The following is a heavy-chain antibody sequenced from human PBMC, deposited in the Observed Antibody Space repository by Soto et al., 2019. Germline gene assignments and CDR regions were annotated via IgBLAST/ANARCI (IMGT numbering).Heavy chain of an antibody. CDR1: GGSFSGYY. D-gene: IGHD3-10*01. V-gene: IGHV4-34*01. Sequence: PSDTLSLNCTGYGGSFSGYYWSWIRKPPGKGLEWIGEINHSGSTNYNPSLKSRVTISEDTSKNQFPLKLSSVTAADTAVYYCARRGRPRGYYYGMDVWGQGTTVTVSS. J-gene: IGHJ6*02. CDR3: ARRGRPRGYYYGMDV. CDR2: INHSGST.